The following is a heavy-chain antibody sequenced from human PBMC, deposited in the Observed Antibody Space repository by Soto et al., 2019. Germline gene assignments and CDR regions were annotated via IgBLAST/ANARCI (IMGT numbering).Heavy chain of an antibody. CDR1: GFTFSDYY. V-gene: IGHV3-11*01. Sequence: PGGSLRLSCAASGFTFSDYYMGWIRQAPRKGLEWASCISSSGGAIYYADSVKGRFTISRDNAKNSLYLQMNSLRAEDTAVYYCARDRYGDKAFDYWGQGTLVTVSS. J-gene: IGHJ4*02. CDR3: ARDRYGDKAFDY. CDR2: ISSSGGAI. D-gene: IGHD4-17*01.